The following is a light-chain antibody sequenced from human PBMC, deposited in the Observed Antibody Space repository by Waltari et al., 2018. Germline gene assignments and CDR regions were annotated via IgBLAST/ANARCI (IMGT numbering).Light chain of an antibody. CDR1: QSVGRY. J-gene: IGKJ1*01. V-gene: IGKV3-20*01. Sequence: EIVLTQSPGTLSLSPGERAPLSCRASQSVGRYLVWSQQKPGQAPRLLTYAASSRATGIPDRFSGSGSGTDFSLTISRLEPEDFAVYYCQNHERLPATFGQGTKVEIK. CDR3: QNHERLPAT. CDR2: AAS.